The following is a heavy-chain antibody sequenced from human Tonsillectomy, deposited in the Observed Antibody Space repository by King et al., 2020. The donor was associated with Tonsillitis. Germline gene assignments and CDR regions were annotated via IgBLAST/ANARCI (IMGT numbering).Heavy chain of an antibody. Sequence: VQLVESGGGVVQPGRSLRLSCAASGFTFSSYGMHWVRQAPGKGLEWVGVISFDGSYEHYADSVKGRLTISRDKYRYTLYLQMNSLRAEDTAVYYCAKDASLGYCSTTSCPPFDYWGQGTLVTVSS. CDR2: ISFDGSYE. J-gene: IGHJ4*02. CDR3: AKDASLGYCSTTSCPPFDY. D-gene: IGHD2-2*01. CDR1: GFTFSSYG. V-gene: IGHV3-30*18.